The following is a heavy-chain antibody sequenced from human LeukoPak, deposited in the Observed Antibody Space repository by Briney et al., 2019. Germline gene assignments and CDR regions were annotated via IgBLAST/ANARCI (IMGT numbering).Heavy chain of an antibody. J-gene: IGHJ4*02. CDR3: AREPHGTGLLFDY. CDR1: GGSISSDY. V-gene: IGHV4-4*07. CDR2: IYRSGST. D-gene: IGHD6-19*01. Sequence: SETLSLTCTVSGGSISSDYWSWIRQPAGKGLEWIGRIYRSGSTNYNPSLKSRVTMSVDTSKNQFSLKLSSVTAADTAVYYCAREPHGTGLLFDYWGRGTLVTVSS.